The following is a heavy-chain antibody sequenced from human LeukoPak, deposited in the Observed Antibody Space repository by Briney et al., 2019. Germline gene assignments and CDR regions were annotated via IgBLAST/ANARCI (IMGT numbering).Heavy chain of an antibody. J-gene: IGHJ5*02. CDR3: ARDSYGITGTLGP. CDR2: ISNSGSIT. D-gene: IGHD1-7*01. Sequence: PGGSLRLSCAASGFTISDYYMSWIRQAPGKGLEWVSYISNSGSITFYADPVKGRFTISRDNAKNSLYLQMNSLRAEDTAVYYCARDSYGITGTLGPWGQGTLVTVSS. CDR1: GFTISDYY. V-gene: IGHV3-11*01.